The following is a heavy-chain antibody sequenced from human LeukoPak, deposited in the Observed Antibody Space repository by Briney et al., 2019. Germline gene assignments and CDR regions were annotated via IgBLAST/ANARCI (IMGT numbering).Heavy chain of an antibody. D-gene: IGHD1-26*01. CDR1: GYSFTSYW. V-gene: IGHV5-51*01. Sequence: GESLKISCKGSGYSFTSYWIGWVRQMSGKGLEWIGMIYPGDSDTRYSPSFQGQVTISADNSISTAYLQWSSLKASDTAMYYCARHPPTSGGYDYWGQGTLVTVSS. J-gene: IGHJ4*02. CDR2: IYPGDSDT. CDR3: ARHPPTSGGYDY.